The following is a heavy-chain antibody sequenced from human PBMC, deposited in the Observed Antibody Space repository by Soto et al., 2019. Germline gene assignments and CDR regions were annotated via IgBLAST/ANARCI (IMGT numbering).Heavy chain of an antibody. V-gene: IGHV3-33*01. D-gene: IGHD1-20*01. CDR3: GRRYNWGVVVRSYFYGLDG. Sequence: QLKLVESGGGVVQPGRSLTLSCAASGFTLSDYAMHWVRQAPGKGLEWVALIWYDGSTEYYADSVKGRFTISRDNSKNTGDLQMSSLRSDDSGIYYWGRRYNWGVVVRSYFYGLDGWGPGTSVTVSS. J-gene: IGHJ6*02. CDR2: IWYDGSTE. CDR1: GFTLSDYA.